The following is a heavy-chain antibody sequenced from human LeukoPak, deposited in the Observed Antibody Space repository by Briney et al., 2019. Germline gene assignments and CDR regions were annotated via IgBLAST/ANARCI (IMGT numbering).Heavy chain of an antibody. CDR2: IYYSRST. Sequence: SETLSLTCTVSGGSISSYYWSWIRQPPGKGLEWIGYIYYSRSTNYNPSLKSRVTISVDTSKNQFSLKLSSVTAADTAVYYCASSGASSGWYFDYWGQGTLVTVSS. V-gene: IGHV4-59*01. CDR3: ASSGASSGWYFDY. CDR1: GGSISSYY. J-gene: IGHJ4*02. D-gene: IGHD6-19*01.